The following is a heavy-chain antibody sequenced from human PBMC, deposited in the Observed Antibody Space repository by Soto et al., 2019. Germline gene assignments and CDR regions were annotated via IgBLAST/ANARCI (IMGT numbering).Heavy chain of an antibody. Sequence: QVQLQESGPGLVQPSQTLSLTCTVSGGSIRSGGYYWSWIRQHPGTGLAWIGHISYSGSTYYNTSLKSIFTISVDTSRTKLSLIVHAVNAADTAVYYCARVVLHWGQGTLVSVSS. V-gene: IGHV4-31*01. CDR2: ISYSGST. CDR3: ARVVLH. D-gene: IGHD2-15*01. CDR1: GGSIRSGGYY. J-gene: IGHJ4*02.